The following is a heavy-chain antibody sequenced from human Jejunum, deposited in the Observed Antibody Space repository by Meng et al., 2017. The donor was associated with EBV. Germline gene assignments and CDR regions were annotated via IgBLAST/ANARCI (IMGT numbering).Heavy chain of an antibody. Sequence: QVMLVQFGAEVKKPGASVKVSCKASGFTFTNYDITWVGQASGQGIEWMGWMNPSNGKKGYAQKFQGRVTMTRDASTSTAYMELSSLRSDDTAVYFCARGAQPIDLWGQGTLVTVSS. CDR1: GFTFTNYD. D-gene: IGHD3-3*01. CDR2: MNPSNGKK. J-gene: IGHJ5*02. CDR3: ARGAQPIDL. V-gene: IGHV1-8*01.